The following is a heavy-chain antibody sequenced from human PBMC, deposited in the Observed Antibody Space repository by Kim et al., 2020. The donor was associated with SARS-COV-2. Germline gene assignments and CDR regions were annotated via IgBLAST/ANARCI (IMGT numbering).Heavy chain of an antibody. CDR2: ISYDGSNK. CDR1: GFTFSSYA. J-gene: IGHJ4*02. D-gene: IGHD3-22*01. Sequence: GVSLRLSCAASGFTFSSYAMHWVRQAPGKGLEWVAVISYDGSNKYYADSVKGRFTISRDNSKNTLYLQMNSLRAEDTAVYYCARGSTDYYDSSGYFFDYWGQGTLVTVSS. V-gene: IGHV3-30*04. CDR3: ARGSTDYYDSSGYFFDY.